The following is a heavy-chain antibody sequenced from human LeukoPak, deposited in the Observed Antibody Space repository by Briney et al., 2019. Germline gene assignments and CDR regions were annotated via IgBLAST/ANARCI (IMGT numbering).Heavy chain of an antibody. CDR2: ISGTTGST. CDR1: GFTFSSYA. Sequence: GRSLRLSCAASGFTFSSYAMSWVRQAPGKGLEWVSSISGTTGSTYYAGPVKGRFTISRDNSKNTLYLQMNSLRADDTAVYYCAKIIAAAGLDYWGQGTLLTVSS. D-gene: IGHD6-13*01. CDR3: AKIIAAAGLDY. J-gene: IGHJ4*02. V-gene: IGHV3-23*01.